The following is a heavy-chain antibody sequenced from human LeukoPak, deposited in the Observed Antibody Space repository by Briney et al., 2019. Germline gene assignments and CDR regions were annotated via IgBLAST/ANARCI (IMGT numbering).Heavy chain of an antibody. V-gene: IGHV3-9*01. CDR2: ISWNGGSI. J-gene: IGHJ4*02. CDR3: ATLHSSGYWPHY. D-gene: IGHD3-22*01. CDR1: GFTFDDYA. Sequence: GGSLRLSCAASGFTFDDYAMHWVRQAPGKGLEWVSGISWNGGSIGYADSVKGRFTISRDNSKNTLYLQMNSLRAEVTAVYYCATLHSSGYWPHYWGPGTLVTVSS.